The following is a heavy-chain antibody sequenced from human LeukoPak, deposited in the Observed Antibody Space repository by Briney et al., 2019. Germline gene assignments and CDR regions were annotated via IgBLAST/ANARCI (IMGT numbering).Heavy chain of an antibody. CDR1: GYSISSGYY. J-gene: IGHJ4*02. CDR2: IYHSGST. V-gene: IGHV4-38-2*02. D-gene: IGHD3-22*01. CDR3: ALTYYYDSSGYPGFDY. Sequence: PSETLSLTCTVSGYSISSGYYWGWIRQPPGKGLEWIGSIYHSGSTYYNPSLKSRVTISVDTSKNQFSLKLSSVTAADTAVYYCALTYYYDSSGYPGFDYWGQGTLVTVSS.